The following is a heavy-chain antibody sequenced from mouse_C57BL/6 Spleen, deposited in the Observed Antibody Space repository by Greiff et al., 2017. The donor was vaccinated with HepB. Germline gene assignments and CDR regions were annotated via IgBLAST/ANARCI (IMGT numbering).Heavy chain of an antibody. CDR3: ARSEGLYVFAY. D-gene: IGHD2-12*01. V-gene: IGHV1-52*01. Sequence: QVQLQQPGAELVRPGSSVKLSCKASGYTFTSYWMHWVKQRPIQGLEWIGNIDPSDSETHYNQKFKDKATLTVDKSSSTAYMQRSSLTSEDSAVYYCARSEGLYVFAYWGQGTLVTVSA. CDR2: IDPSDSET. J-gene: IGHJ3*01. CDR1: GYTFTSYW.